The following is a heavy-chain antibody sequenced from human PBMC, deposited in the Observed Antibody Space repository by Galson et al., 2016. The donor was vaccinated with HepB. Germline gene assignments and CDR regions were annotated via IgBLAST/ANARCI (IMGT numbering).Heavy chain of an antibody. D-gene: IGHD3-10*01. CDR1: GFTFDDHT. CDR3: AKVIRGLLWPVDY. V-gene: IGHV3-43*01. J-gene: IGHJ4*02. CDR2: IGWDGGSA. Sequence: SLRLSCAASGFTFDDHTMHWVRQAPGKGLEWVSLIGWDGGSAYYADSVKGRFTVSRDNRKESLYLQMNSLRTEDTALYYCAKVIRGLLWPVDYWGQGTLVTVSS.